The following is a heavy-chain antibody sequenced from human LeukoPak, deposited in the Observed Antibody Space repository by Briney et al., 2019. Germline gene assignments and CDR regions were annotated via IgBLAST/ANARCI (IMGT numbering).Heavy chain of an antibody. CDR1: GYTFTGYY. Sequence: ASVKVSCKASGYTFTGYYMHWLRQAPGQAREWMGWINPNSGGTNYAQKFRGRVTMTRDTSISTAYMELSRMRSDDKAVYYCARSWRFCSGDSCYPIDYWGQGTLVTVSS. CDR3: ARSWRFCSGDSCYPIDY. CDR2: INPNSGGT. D-gene: IGHD2-15*01. J-gene: IGHJ4*02. V-gene: IGHV1-2*02.